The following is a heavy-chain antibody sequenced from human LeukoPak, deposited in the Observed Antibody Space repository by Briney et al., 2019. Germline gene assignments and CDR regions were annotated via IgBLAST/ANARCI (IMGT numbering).Heavy chain of an antibody. CDR3: ATRDQSRTFMVPLDS. CDR1: GVSISSGNW. D-gene: IGHD3-10*01. V-gene: IGHV4/OR15-8*02. CDR2: THRSGDT. Sequence: SETLSLTCAVYGVSISSGNWWTWVRQPPGKGLEWIGETHRSGDTKYNPSFNSRVTISMDNSKNQLSLNLISVTAADTAMYYCATRDQSRTFMVPLDSWGQGTLVTVSS. J-gene: IGHJ4*02.